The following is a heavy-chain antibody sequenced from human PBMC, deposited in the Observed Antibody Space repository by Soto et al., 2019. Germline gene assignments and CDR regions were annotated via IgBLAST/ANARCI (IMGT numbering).Heavy chain of an antibody. V-gene: IGHV4-4*02. CDR2: IYHSGST. Sequence: PSETLSLTCAVSGGSISSSNWWIWVRQPPGKGLEWIWEIYHSGSTNYNPSLKSRVTISVDKSKNQFSLKLSSVTAADTAVYYCASMGSMYYYDSSGYYLGSGGQGTMVTVSS. J-gene: IGHJ4*02. CDR1: GGSISSSNW. CDR3: ASMGSMYYYDSSGYYLGS. D-gene: IGHD3-22*01.